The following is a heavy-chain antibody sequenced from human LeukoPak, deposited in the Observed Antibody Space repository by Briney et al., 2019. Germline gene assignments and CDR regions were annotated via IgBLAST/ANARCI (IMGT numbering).Heavy chain of an antibody. Sequence: GGSLRLSCAASGFTFGSYWMSWVRQAPGKGLEWVANIKQDGSEKYYVNSVKGRFTISRDNSKNTLYLQMNSLRAEDTAVYYCAREMTIITYSFDSWGQGTLVTVSS. D-gene: IGHD5-24*01. V-gene: IGHV3-7*03. CDR1: GFTFGSYW. CDR3: AREMTIITYSFDS. CDR2: IKQDGSEK. J-gene: IGHJ4*02.